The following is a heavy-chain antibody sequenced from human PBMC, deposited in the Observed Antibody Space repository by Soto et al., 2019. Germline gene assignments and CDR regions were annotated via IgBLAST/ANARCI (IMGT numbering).Heavy chain of an antibody. V-gene: IGHV4-34*01. J-gene: IGHJ6*03. Sequence: SETLSLTCAVYGGSFSGYYWSWIRQPPGKGLEWIGEINHSGSTNYNPSLKSRVTISVDTSKNQFSLKLSSVTAADTAVYYCARDVACCGCSCTPPGSYMDVWGKGTTVTVSS. CDR3: ARDVACCGCSCTPPGSYMDV. CDR2: INHSGST. CDR1: GGSFSGYY. D-gene: IGHD2-15*01.